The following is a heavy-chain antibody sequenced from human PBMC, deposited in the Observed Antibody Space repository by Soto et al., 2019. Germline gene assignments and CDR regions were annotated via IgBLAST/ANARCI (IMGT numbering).Heavy chain of an antibody. J-gene: IGHJ4*02. Sequence: EVQLVESGGGLVQPGGSLRLSCAASGFTVSIYWMKWVRQTPVKGLEWVANINQDGSEKNYVDSVRGRFTISRDNAKNSLYLQMSSLRAGDTAIYYCARGPGGSNDGTFNYWGQGALVTVSS. V-gene: IGHV3-7*05. D-gene: IGHD2-15*01. CDR3: ARGPGGSNDGTFNY. CDR2: INQDGSEK. CDR1: GFTVSIYW.